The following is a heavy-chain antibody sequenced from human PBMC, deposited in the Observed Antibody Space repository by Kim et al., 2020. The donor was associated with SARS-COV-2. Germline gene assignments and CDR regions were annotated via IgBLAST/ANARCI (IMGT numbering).Heavy chain of an antibody. V-gene: IGHV3-23*01. D-gene: IGHD3-10*01. Sequence: GRFTISRDNSKNTLYLQMNSLRAEDTAVYYCAKDLWVRGVIITSDGFFDYWGQGTLVTVSS. J-gene: IGHJ4*02. CDR3: AKDLWVRGVIITSDGFFDY.